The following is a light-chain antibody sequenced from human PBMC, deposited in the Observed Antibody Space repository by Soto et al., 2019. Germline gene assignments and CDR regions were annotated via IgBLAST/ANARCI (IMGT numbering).Light chain of an antibody. CDR3: SSYTSSSTPLV. V-gene: IGLV2-14*01. CDR1: SSDVGGYNY. CDR2: DVS. J-gene: IGLJ1*01. Sequence: QSVLTQPASVSGSPGQSITISCTGTSSDVGGYNYVSWYQQHPGKAPKLMIYDVSNRPSGVSNRFSGSKSGNTASLTISGLQVEDEADYYCSSYTSSSTPLVFGTGTKVTVL.